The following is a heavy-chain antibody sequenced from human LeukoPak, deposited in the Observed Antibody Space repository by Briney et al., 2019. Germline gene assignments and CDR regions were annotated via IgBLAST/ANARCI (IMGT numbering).Heavy chain of an antibody. CDR1: GFTFSNYG. D-gene: IGHD1-14*01. Sequence: PGGSLRLSCAASGFTFSNYGMHWVRQAPGKGLEWVAVISYDGSNKYYADSVKGRFTISRDNSKNTLYLQMNSLRAEDTAVYYCAKNHTGAHEAFKIWGKGTMVTSLQ. J-gene: IGHJ3*02. CDR2: ISYDGSNK. V-gene: IGHV3-30*18. CDR3: AKNHTGAHEAFKI.